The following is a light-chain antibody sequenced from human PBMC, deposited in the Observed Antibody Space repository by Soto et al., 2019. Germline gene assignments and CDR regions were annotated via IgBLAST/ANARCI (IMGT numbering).Light chain of an antibody. J-gene: IGKJ4*01. CDR3: KQYNNWPLT. CDR2: GAS. V-gene: IGKV3-15*01. Sequence: EILMTQSPATLSVSPGERATLSCRASQNINSNLAWYQQKPGQAPRLLIYGASTRATAIPARFSGSGSGTEFTLTISSLQSEDFAVYYCKQYNNWPLTFGGGTKVEIK. CDR1: QNINSN.